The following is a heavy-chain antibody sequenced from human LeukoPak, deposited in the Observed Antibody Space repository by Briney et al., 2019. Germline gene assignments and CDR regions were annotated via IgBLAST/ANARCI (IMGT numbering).Heavy chain of an antibody. CDR2: IYSGGST. D-gene: IGHD3-10*01. J-gene: IGHJ4*02. CDR3: ARCPSLVQGVIIYSELDY. V-gene: IGHV3-53*01. Sequence: PGGSLRLSCAASGFTVSSNYMSWVRQAPGKGLEWVAVIYSGGSTYYADSVKGGFTIYRDTSKNTPYLQIISLRPEGTSVYYCARCPSLVQGVIIYSELDYWRQGTLVTVSS. CDR1: GFTVSSNY.